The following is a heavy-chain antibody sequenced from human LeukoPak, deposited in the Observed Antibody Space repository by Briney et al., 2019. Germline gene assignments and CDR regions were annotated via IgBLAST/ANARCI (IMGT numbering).Heavy chain of an antibody. J-gene: IGHJ5*02. V-gene: IGHV3-48*02. CDR3: ARFAGGTYYDWFDP. CDR2: ISSDSTNI. Sequence: PGGSLRLSCAASGFTFSSYTMNSVRQAPGKGLEWVSYISSDSTNINYADSVRGRFTISRDNAKNTLFLQMNSLRDEDTAVYYCARFAGGTYYDWFDPWGQGTLVTVSS. D-gene: IGHD1-26*01. CDR1: GFTFSSYT.